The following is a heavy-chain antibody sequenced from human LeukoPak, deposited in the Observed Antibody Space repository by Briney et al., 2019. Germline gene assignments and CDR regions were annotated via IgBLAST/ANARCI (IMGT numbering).Heavy chain of an antibody. CDR1: GFKFDDYA. Sequence: GGSLRLSCAASGFKFDDYAMHWVRQAPGKGLEWVSGISWNSGSIAYAGSVKGRFTISRDNAKNSLYLQMTSLRVEDTAFYYCAKDVGALLVLPFDNWGQGTLVTVSS. CDR3: AKDVGALLVLPFDN. J-gene: IGHJ4*02. CDR2: ISWNSGSI. V-gene: IGHV3-9*01. D-gene: IGHD3-3*02.